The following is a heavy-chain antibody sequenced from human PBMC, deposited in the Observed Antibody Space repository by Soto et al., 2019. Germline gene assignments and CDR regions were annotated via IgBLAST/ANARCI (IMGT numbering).Heavy chain of an antibody. CDR1: GGSISSSNW. D-gene: IGHD2-2*01. CDR2: IYHSGST. Sequence: SETLSLTCAVSGGSISSSNWWSWVRQPPGKGLEWIGEIYHSGSTNYNPSLKSRVTISVDKSKNQFSLKLSSVTAADTAVYYCARIALVVPAAPYYYGMDVWGQGTTVTVS. V-gene: IGHV4-4*02. CDR3: ARIALVVPAAPYYYGMDV. J-gene: IGHJ6*02.